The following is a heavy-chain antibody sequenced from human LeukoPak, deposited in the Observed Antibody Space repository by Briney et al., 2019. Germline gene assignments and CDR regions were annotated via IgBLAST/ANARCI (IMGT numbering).Heavy chain of an antibody. V-gene: IGHV3-48*01. D-gene: IGHD2-15*01. CDR2: ISSSSSII. J-gene: IGHJ4*02. Sequence: GGSLRLSCAASGFTFSSYSMNWVRQAPGKGLEWVSYISSSSSIIYYADSVKGRSTISRDNAKNSLYLQMNSLRPEDTAVYYCARDPGRGLLESEGFDYWGQGTLVTVSS. CDR3: ARDPGRGLLESEGFDY. CDR1: GFTFSSYS.